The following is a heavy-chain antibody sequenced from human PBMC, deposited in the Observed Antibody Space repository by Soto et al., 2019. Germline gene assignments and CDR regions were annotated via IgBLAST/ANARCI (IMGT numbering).Heavy chain of an antibody. CDR2: ISGHNGKT. CDR3: ARDSYPLAYVFYD. J-gene: IGHJ4*02. CDR1: GYTFINTG. D-gene: IGHD1-1*01. Sequence: QVQLVQSGGEVKKPGASVKVSCKASGYTFINTGISWVRLAPGQGLERMGWISGHNGKTNYAQKFQGRVTMTTDTTTSTAFIELRSLRSDDTDVYDGARDSYPLAYVFYDWGQGTLVSVSS. V-gene: IGHV1-18*04.